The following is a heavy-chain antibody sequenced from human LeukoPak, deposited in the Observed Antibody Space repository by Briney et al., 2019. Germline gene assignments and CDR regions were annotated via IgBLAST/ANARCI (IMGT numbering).Heavy chain of an antibody. Sequence: GGSLRLSCAASGFTFSSYAMHGVRQAPGKGLEGVAVISYDGSNKYYADSVKGRFTISRDNSKNTLYLQMNSLRAEDTAVYYCARVMRAGECMDVWGPGTTVTVSS. CDR3: ARVMRAGECMDV. D-gene: IGHD3-16*01. CDR2: ISYDGSNK. V-gene: IGHV3-30-3*01. J-gene: IGHJ6*02. CDR1: GFTFSSYA.